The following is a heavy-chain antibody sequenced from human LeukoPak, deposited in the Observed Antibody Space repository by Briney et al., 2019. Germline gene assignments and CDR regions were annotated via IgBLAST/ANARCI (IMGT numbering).Heavy chain of an antibody. V-gene: IGHV1-18*01. J-gene: IGHJ4*02. D-gene: IGHD5-24*01. CDR2: ISAYNGNT. CDR1: GYTFTSNG. Sequence: ASVKVTCKASGYTFTSNGISWVRQAPGQGLKWMGWISAYNGNTNYGQKPQGRVTMTTDTSTSTAYMQLRSLRSDDAAVYYCARDEMSDYWGQGTLVTVSS. CDR3: ARDEMSDY.